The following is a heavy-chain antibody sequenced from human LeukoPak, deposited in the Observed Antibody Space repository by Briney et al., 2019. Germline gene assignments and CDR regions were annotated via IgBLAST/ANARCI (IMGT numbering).Heavy chain of an antibody. CDR3: ARFMYCGGDCYAGPFDD. J-gene: IGHJ4*02. D-gene: IGHD2-21*02. Sequence: SVKVSCKASGGTFSSYAISWVRQAPGQGLEWMGGISPHLGTANYAPKFQGRVTITADESTSTAYKELSSLRSEDTAVYYCARFMYCGGDCYAGPFDDWGQGTLVTVSS. CDR1: GGTFSSYA. V-gene: IGHV1-69*13. CDR2: ISPHLGTA.